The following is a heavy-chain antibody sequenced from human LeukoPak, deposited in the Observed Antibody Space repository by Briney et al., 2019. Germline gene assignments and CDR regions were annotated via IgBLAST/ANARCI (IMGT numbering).Heavy chain of an antibody. V-gene: IGHV1-8*01. Sequence: GASVKVPCKASGYTFTSYDINWVRQATGQGLEWMGWMNPNSGNTGYAQKFQGRVTMTRNASISTAYMELSSLRSEDTAVYYCARLYYDFWSGYCFDPWGQGTLVTVSS. CDR1: GYTFTSYD. CDR3: ARLYYDFWSGYCFDP. D-gene: IGHD3-3*01. J-gene: IGHJ5*02. CDR2: MNPNSGNT.